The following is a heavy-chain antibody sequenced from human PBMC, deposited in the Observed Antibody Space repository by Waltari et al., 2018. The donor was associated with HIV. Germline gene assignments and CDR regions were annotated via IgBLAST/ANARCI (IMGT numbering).Heavy chain of an antibody. CDR3: AKGGTSGYTFGFGR. CDR2: INSDGSIT. V-gene: IGHV3-74*01. D-gene: IGHD5-18*01. CDR1: GFTFSSYW. Sequence: EVQLVESGGGLVQPGGSLRLSCAASGFTFSSYWMHWVRQAPGKGLVWGSRINSDGSITSHADSGKGRFTISRDNGRNTLYLQMNSLGAEDTAMYYCAKGGTSGYTFGFGRWGQGTLVTVSS. J-gene: IGHJ1*01.